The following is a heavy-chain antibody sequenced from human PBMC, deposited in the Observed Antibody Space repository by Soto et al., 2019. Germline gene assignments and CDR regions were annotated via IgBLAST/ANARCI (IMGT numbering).Heavy chain of an antibody. J-gene: IGHJ4*02. CDR2: IYSGGST. CDR3: ARIGGDFWSGRLYFDY. CDR1: GFTVSSNY. V-gene: IGHV3-53*02. Sequence: EVQLVETGGGLIQPGGSLRLSCAASGFTVSSNYMSWVRQAPGKGLAWVSVIYSGGSTYYADSVKGRFTISRDNSKNTLYLQMNSLRAEDTAVYYCARIGGDFWSGRLYFDYWGQGNLVTVSS. D-gene: IGHD3-3*01.